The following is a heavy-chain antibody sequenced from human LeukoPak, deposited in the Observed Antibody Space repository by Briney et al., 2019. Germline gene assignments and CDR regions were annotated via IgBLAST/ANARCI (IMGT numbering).Heavy chain of an antibody. J-gene: IGHJ4*02. Sequence: SETLSLTCTVSGGSISSYYWSWIRQPPGKGLEWIWDIYYSGTTNYNPSLKSRVTISVDTSKNHFSLKLSSVTAADTAVYYCARGVYIAAAQYGYWGQGTLVTVSS. CDR2: IYYSGTT. D-gene: IGHD6-13*01. V-gene: IGHV4-59*01. CDR3: ARGVYIAAAQYGY. CDR1: GGSISSYY.